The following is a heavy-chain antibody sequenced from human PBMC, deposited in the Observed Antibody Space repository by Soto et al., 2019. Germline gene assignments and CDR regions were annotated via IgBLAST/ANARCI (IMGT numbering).Heavy chain of an antibody. V-gene: IGHV4-34*01. CDR2: INHSGST. J-gene: IGHJ4*02. Sequence: SETLSLTCAVYCGSFSGYYWSWIRQPPGKGLEWIGEINHSGSTYYNPSLKSRVTISVDRSKNQFSLKLSSVTAADTAVYYCAREGSYGDLNYWGQGTLVTVSS. CDR1: CGSFSGYY. D-gene: IGHD4-17*01. CDR3: AREGSYGDLNY.